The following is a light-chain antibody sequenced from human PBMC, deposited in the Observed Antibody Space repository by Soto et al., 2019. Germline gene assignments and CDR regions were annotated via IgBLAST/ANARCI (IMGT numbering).Light chain of an antibody. Sequence: QSALTQPASVSGSPGQSITISCTGTSSDVGGYNYVSWYQQYPGKAPKLMIYHVSNRPSGVSNRFSGSKSGNSASLTISGFQPEDEADYYCSSYTSTSTYVFGTGTKLTVL. CDR2: HVS. CDR1: SSDVGGYNY. CDR3: SSYTSTSTYV. J-gene: IGLJ1*01. V-gene: IGLV2-14*01.